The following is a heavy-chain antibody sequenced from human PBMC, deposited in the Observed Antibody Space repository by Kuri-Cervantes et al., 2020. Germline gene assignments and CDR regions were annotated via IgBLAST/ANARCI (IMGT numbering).Heavy chain of an antibody. J-gene: IGHJ5*02. V-gene: IGHV4-61*01. CDR1: GGSVSSPSYY. D-gene: IGHD2/OR15-2a*01. CDR3: ARDGSTFQAVGDYSHWLDP. Sequence: SQTLSLTCAVSGGSVSSPSYYWSWIRQPPGKRLEWIGHIYYNGDTKYSPSLRSRVTVSLDTSKNEFSLKLTSVTAADTAVYYCARDGSTFQAVGDYSHWLDPWGPGTLVTVSS. CDR2: IYYNGDT.